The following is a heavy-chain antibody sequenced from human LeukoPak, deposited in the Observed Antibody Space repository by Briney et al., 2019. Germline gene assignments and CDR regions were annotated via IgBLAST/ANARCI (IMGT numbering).Heavy chain of an antibody. J-gene: IGHJ4*02. Sequence: KPSETRSLTCSISGGSISDYYWNWIRQPPGKGLEWIGYIYYSGSTTYNPALKSRVTMSVDTSKNQFSLRLSSVTAAEPAVYYCARGSWCSYTNCMLRPFDYWGQGSLVTVSS. CDR2: IYYSGST. CDR3: ARGSWCSYTNCMLRPFDY. CDR1: GGSISDYY. D-gene: IGHD2-2*01. V-gene: IGHV4-59*01.